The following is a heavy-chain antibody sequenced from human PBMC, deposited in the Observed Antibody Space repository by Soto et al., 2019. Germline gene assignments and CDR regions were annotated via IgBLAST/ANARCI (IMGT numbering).Heavy chain of an antibody. J-gene: IGHJ4*02. CDR1: GFTFSSYS. CDR3: ARSSNGNYYDSSGYYPFDY. D-gene: IGHD3-22*01. CDR2: ISYSSSTI. Sequence: GGSLRLSCAASGFTFSSYSMNWVRQAPGKGLEWISYISYSSSTIYYADSVKGRFTISRDNAKKSLYLQMNSLRDEDTAVYYCARSSNGNYYDSSGYYPFDYWGQGTLVTVSS. V-gene: IGHV3-48*02.